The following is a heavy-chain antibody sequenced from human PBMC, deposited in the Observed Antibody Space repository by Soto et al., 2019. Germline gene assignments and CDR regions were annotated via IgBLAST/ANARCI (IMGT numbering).Heavy chain of an antibody. CDR1: GFIFSSYA. Sequence: SLRLSCSASGFIFSSYAIHWVRQAPGKGLEWVAIIWFDGKNKYYADSVKGRFVISRDNSRKVVFLQMNSLTAEDTAIYYCARNDDSSSNYYLDFWGQGTLVTVSS. CDR2: IWFDGKNK. D-gene: IGHD6-13*01. CDR3: ARNDDSSSNYYLDF. V-gene: IGHV3-33*01. J-gene: IGHJ4*02.